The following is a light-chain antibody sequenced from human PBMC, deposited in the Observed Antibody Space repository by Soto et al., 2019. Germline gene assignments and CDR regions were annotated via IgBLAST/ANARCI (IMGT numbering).Light chain of an antibody. Sequence: SYELTQPPSVSVAPGKTARITCGGNNIGSKSVHWYQQKPGQAPVLVIYYDSDWPSGIPERFSGSNSGNTVTLTISRVEAGDEADYYCQVWDSSSDHPVVFGGGTKVTVL. CDR1: NIGSKS. V-gene: IGLV3-21*04. J-gene: IGLJ2*01. CDR2: YDS. CDR3: QVWDSSSDHPVV.